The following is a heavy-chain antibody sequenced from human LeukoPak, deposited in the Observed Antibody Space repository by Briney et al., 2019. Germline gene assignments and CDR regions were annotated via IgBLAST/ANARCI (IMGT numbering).Heavy chain of an antibody. D-gene: IGHD1-26*01. CDR2: ISAYNGNT. V-gene: IGHV1-18*01. CDR3: ARRRGSPDYYYMDV. Sequence: ASVKVSYKASGYTFTSYGISWVRQAPGQGLEWMEWISAYNGNTNYAQKLQGRVTMTTDTSTSTAYMELRSLRSDDTAVYYCARRRGSPDYYYMDVWGKGTTVTVSS. CDR1: GYTFTSYG. J-gene: IGHJ6*03.